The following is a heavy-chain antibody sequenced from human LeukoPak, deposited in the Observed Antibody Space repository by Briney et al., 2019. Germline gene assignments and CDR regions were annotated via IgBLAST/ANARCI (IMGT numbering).Heavy chain of an antibody. CDR2: IYYSGST. D-gene: IGHD1-26*01. Sequence: SETLSLTCTVSGGSVSSGSYYWSWIRQPPGKGLEWIGYIYYSGSTNYNPSLKSRVTISVDTSKNQFSLKLSSVTAADTAVYYCARDQYSGSYYYWYFDLRGRGTLVTVSS. CDR3: ARDQYSGSYYYWYFDL. CDR1: GGSVSSGSYY. J-gene: IGHJ2*01. V-gene: IGHV4-61*01.